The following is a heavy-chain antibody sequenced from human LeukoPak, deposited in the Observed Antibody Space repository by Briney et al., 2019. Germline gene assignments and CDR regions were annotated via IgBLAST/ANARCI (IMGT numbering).Heavy chain of an antibody. CDR3: ARVGDYGDYTWYFDY. CDR2: INPNSGGT. D-gene: IGHD4-17*01. V-gene: IGHV1-2*02. Sequence: ASVTVSCKASGYTFTSYGITWVRQAPGQGLEWMGWINPNSGGTNYAQKFQGRVTMTRDTSISTAYMELSRLRSDDTAVYYCARVGDYGDYTWYFDYWGQGTLVTVSS. J-gene: IGHJ4*02. CDR1: GYTFTSYG.